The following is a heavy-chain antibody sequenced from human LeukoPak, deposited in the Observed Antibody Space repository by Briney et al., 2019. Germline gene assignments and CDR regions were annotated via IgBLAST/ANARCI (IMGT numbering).Heavy chain of an antibody. CDR2: ISYDGSNK. CDR1: GFTFSSYG. V-gene: IGHV3-30*18. D-gene: IGHD3-10*01. CDR3: AKDRISPWVSGPDYYYGMDV. Sequence: PGGSLRLSCAASGFTFSSYGMHWVRQAPGKGLEWVAVISYDGSNKYYADSVKGRFTISRDNSKNTLYLQMNSLRAEDTAVYYCAKDRISPWVSGPDYYYGMDVWGQGTTVTVSS. J-gene: IGHJ6*02.